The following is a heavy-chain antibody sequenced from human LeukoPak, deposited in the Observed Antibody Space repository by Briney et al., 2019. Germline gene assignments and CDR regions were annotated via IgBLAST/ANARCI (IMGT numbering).Heavy chain of an antibody. V-gene: IGHV1-69*11. CDR1: GGTFSSYA. Sequence: ASVKVSCKAPGGTFSSYAISWVRQAPGQGLEWMGRIIPILGTANYAQKFQGRVTITTDESTSTAYMELSSLRSEDTAVYYCAISITSSGWSFDYWGQGSLVTVSS. CDR3: AISITSSGWSFDY. CDR2: IIPILGTA. D-gene: IGHD6-19*01. J-gene: IGHJ4*02.